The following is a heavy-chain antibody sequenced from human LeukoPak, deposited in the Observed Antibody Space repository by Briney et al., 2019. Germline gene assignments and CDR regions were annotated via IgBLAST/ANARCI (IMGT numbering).Heavy chain of an antibody. CDR3: ARSIQHNSGYDYFDY. CDR2: IYYSGST. V-gene: IGHV4-39*01. J-gene: IGHJ4*02. CDR1: GGSISSSSYY. D-gene: IGHD5-12*01. Sequence: SETLSLTCTVSGGSISSSSYYWGWIRQPPGKGLEWIGSIYYSGSTYYNPSLKSRVTISVDTSKNQFSLKLSSVTAADTAVYYCARSIQHNSGYDYFDYWGQGTLVTVSS.